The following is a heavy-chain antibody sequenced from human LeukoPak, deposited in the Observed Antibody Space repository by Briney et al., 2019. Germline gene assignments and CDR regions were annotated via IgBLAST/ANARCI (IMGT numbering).Heavy chain of an antibody. Sequence: GASANVSCKASGYIFTVYFIHWVRQAPGQGPEWVGWINPNGGDTNYAQNFQGRVIMTRDTSINTAYMDLSMLKSDDTAFYYCARELPLDDSGFSQDALDVWGQGTMVTVSS. V-gene: IGHV1-2*02. CDR3: ARELPLDDSGFSQDALDV. J-gene: IGHJ3*01. CDR1: GYIFTVYF. D-gene: IGHD3-22*01. CDR2: INPNGGDT.